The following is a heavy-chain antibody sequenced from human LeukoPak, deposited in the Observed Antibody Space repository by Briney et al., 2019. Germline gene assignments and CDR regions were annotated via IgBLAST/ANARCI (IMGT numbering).Heavy chain of an antibody. CDR1: GFTFTDYA. CDR2: INSNGGST. CDR3: ARERYSVNDFDAFDI. D-gene: IGHD5/OR15-5a*01. J-gene: IGHJ3*02. V-gene: IGHV3-64*01. Sequence: PGGSVRLSCAASGFTFTDYAMHWVRQAPGKGLEYVSGINSNGGSTYYANSVKGRFTISRDNSKNTLYLQMGSLRAEDMAVYHCARERYSVNDFDAFDIWGQGTMVTVSS.